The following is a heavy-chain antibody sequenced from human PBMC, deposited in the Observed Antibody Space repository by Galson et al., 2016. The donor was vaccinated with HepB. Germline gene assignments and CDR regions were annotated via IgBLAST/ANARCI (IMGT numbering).Heavy chain of an antibody. J-gene: IGHJ4*02. Sequence: SLRLSCAASGFSFSDYGMYWVRQAPGKGLEWVSIIWYDGGNKDYADFVEGRFTISRDNSKNMLYLQMNSLRAEDTAMYYCVRGFFDYSNQGFDFWGQGTLVTFSS. D-gene: IGHD4-11*01. CDR3: VRGFFDYSNQGFDF. CDR2: IWYDGGNK. CDR1: GFSFSDYG. V-gene: IGHV3-33*01.